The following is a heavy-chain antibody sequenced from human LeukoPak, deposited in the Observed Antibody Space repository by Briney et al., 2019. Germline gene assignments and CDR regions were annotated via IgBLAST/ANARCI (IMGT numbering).Heavy chain of an antibody. CDR2: ISSSGSTM. CDR1: GFIFSDYY. D-gene: IGHD5-12*01. J-gene: IGHJ4*02. Sequence: GGSLRLSCAASGFIFSDYYMSWIRQAPGKGLEWVSHISSSGSTMYYTDSVKGRFTISRDNAKDSLYLQMNSLRTEDTALYYCAKNRWGSVATPDSWGQGTLVTVSS. V-gene: IGHV3-11*04. CDR3: AKNRWGSVATPDS.